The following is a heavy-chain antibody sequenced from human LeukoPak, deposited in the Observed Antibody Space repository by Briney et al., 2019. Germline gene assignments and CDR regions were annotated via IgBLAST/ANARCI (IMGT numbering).Heavy chain of an antibody. J-gene: IGHJ3*02. CDR1: GGSISSYY. CDR3: ARGGNIYDYVWGSYRPDAFDT. D-gene: IGHD3-16*02. V-gene: IGHV4-59*01. CDR2: IYYSGST. Sequence: SETLSLTCTVSGGSISSYYWSWIRQPPGKGLEWIGYIYYSGSTNYNPSLKSRVTISVDTSKNQFSLKLSSVTAADTAVYYCARGGNIYDYVWGSYRPDAFDTWGQGTMVTVSS.